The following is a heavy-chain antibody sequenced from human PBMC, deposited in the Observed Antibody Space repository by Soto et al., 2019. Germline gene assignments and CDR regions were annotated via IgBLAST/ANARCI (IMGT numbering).Heavy chain of an antibody. CDR2: INWDSGDI. V-gene: IGHV3-9*01. J-gene: IGHJ4*02. CDR3: AKDTAPGFYDANGHLDY. D-gene: IGHD2-8*01. CDR1: GISFDDYA. Sequence: GGSLRLSCVVSGISFDDYAMHWVRQVPGKGLEWVSGINWDSGDIGYADSVKGRFTISRDNAKNSLYLQMNSLKTEDTALYYCAKDTAPGFYDANGHLDYWGQGTPVTVS.